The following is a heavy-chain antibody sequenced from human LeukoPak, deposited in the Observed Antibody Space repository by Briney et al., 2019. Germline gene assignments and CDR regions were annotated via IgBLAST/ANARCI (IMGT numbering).Heavy chain of an antibody. CDR1: GGSINSYY. V-gene: IGHV4-59*01. CDR2: IFYSGST. J-gene: IGHJ5*02. CDR3: ARLTGYSSESWFDP. Sequence: SETLSLTCTVSGGSINSYYWSWIRQPPGKGLEWIGYIFYSGSTNYNPSLKSRVTISVHTSKNQFSLKLSSVTAADTAVYYCARLTGYSSESWFDPWGQGTLVTVSS. D-gene: IGHD3-9*01.